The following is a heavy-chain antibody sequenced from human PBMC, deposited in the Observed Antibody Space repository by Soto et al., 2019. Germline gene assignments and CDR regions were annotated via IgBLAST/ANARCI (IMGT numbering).Heavy chain of an antibody. V-gene: IGHV4-39*01. CDR1: GGFISTTSYY. Sequence: QLQLQESGPGLVQPSETLSLTCTVSGGFISTTSYYWGWIRQPPGKGLEWIGNIYQSETTSYNPSVKRRITISVDTSKNQFSLKLTSLTAADTAVYYCARQRGGGYYFYGMDVWGQGTTVTVSS. D-gene: IGHD3-16*01. CDR3: ARQRGGGYYFYGMDV. CDR2: IYQSETT. J-gene: IGHJ6*02.